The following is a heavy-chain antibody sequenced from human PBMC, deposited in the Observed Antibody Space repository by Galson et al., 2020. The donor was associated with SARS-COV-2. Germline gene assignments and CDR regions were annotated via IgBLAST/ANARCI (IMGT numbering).Heavy chain of an antibody. CDR3: ARDLGTLGYCSGTSCRNYYYGMDV. J-gene: IGHJ6*02. Sequence: TVKDSCKAPRGTFSSYAISCVRQAPGQGLEWMGGIIPIFGTTNSAQKFQGRVTITADASTSTAYMELSSLRSEDTAVYYCARDLGTLGYCSGTSCRNYYYGMDVWGQGTTVTVS. D-gene: IGHD2-2*01. CDR1: RGTFSSYA. V-gene: IGHV1-69*13. CDR2: IIPIFGTT.